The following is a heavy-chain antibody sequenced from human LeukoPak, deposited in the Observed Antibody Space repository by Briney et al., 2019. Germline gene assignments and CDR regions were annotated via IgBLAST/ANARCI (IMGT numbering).Heavy chain of an antibody. J-gene: IGHJ6*02. D-gene: IGHD3-3*01. CDR2: ISSSSSYI. Sequence: PGGSLRLSCAASGFTFSSYSMNWVRQAPGKGLEWVSSISSSSSYIYYADSVKGRFTISRDNAKNSLYLQMNSLRAEDTAVYYCASLYYEFWSDPGYYYGMDVWGQGTTVTVSS. CDR1: GFTFSSYS. CDR3: ASLYYEFWSDPGYYYGMDV. V-gene: IGHV3-21*01.